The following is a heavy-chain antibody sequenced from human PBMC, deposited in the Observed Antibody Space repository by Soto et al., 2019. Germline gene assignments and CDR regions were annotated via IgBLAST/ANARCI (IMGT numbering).Heavy chain of an antibody. Sequence: GASVKVSCKASGGTFSSYAISWVRQAPGQGLEWMGGIIPIFGTANYAQKFQGRVTITADESTGTAYMELSSLRSEDTAVYYCARGTNDYGDFDDAFDIWGQGTMVTVSS. V-gene: IGHV1-69*13. D-gene: IGHD4-17*01. CDR3: ARGTNDYGDFDDAFDI. J-gene: IGHJ3*02. CDR1: GGTFSSYA. CDR2: IIPIFGTA.